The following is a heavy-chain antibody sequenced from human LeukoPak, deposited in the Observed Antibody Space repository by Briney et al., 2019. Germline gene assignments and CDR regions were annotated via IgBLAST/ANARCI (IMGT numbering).Heavy chain of an antibody. V-gene: IGHV3-30-3*01. CDR2: ISYDGSNK. D-gene: IGHD6-13*01. CDR1: GFTFSTYA. Sequence: GGSLRLSCAASGFTFSTYAMHWVRQAPGKGLEWVAVISYDGSNKYYADSVKGRITISRDNSKNTLYLQMNSLRAEDTAMYYCARDRVYSSSFYYFDYWGQGTLVTVSS. CDR3: ARDRVYSSSFYYFDY. J-gene: IGHJ4*02.